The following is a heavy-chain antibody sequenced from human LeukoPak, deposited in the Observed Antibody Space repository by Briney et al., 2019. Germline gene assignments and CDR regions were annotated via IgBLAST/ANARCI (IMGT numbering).Heavy chain of an antibody. Sequence: SETLSPTCTVSGGSISSYYWSWIRQPPGKGLEWIGYIYYSGSTNYNPSLKSRVAISVDTSKNQFSLKLSSVTAADTAVYYCARDLRDCSSTSCYMDHDAFDIWGQGTMVTVSS. J-gene: IGHJ3*02. CDR3: ARDLRDCSSTSCYMDHDAFDI. D-gene: IGHD2-2*02. V-gene: IGHV4-59*01. CDR1: GGSISSYY. CDR2: IYYSGST.